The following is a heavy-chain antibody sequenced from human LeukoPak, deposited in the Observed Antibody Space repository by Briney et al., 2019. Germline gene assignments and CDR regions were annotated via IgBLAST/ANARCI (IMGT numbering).Heavy chain of an antibody. D-gene: IGHD5-24*01. Sequence: ASVKVSCKASGYTFASYYMHWVRQAPGQGLEWMGIINPSGGSTSYAQKFQGRVTMTRDTSKSTVYMELSSLRSEDTAVYYCARGWPRYYYYMDVWGKGTTVTVSS. CDR1: GYTFASYY. CDR2: INPSGGST. V-gene: IGHV1-46*03. J-gene: IGHJ6*03. CDR3: ARGWPRYYYYMDV.